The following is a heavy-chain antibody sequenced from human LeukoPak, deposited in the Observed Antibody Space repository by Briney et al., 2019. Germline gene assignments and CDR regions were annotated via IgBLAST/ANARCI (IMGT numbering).Heavy chain of an antibody. D-gene: IGHD1-14*01. CDR1: GGTFSSYA. J-gene: IGHJ6*03. CDR3: ARGLSKPDYYYYMDV. V-gene: IGHV1-2*02. CDR2: INPNSGGT. Sequence: ASVKVSCKASGGTFSSYAIGWVRQAPGQGLEWMGWINPNSGGTNYAQKFQGRVTMTRDTSISTAYMELSRLRSDDTAVYYCARGLSKPDYYYYMDVWGKGTTVTVSS.